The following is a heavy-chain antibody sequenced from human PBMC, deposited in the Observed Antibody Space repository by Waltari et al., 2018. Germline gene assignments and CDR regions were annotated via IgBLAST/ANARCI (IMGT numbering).Heavy chain of an antibody. CDR1: GFPFRPTW. D-gene: IGHD3-16*02. CDR3: TTDQGDSYTFYSFDY. CDR2: IKTQSDGGGAT. Sequence: EVQLVESGGGLVNPGGSLRLSCAASGFPFRPTWMDWVRQAPGKGLEWIARIKTQSDGGGATYYAAPVTGRFTVSRDDSKNMLYLQMSSLKTEDTAMYYCTTDQGDSYTFYSFDYWGQGTLVTVSS. J-gene: IGHJ4*02. V-gene: IGHV3-15*01.